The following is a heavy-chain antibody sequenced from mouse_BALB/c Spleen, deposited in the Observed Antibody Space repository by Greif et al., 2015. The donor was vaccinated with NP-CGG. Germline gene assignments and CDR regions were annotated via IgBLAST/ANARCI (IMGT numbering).Heavy chain of an antibody. D-gene: IGHD2-3*01. CDR3: ARAHYDGYYLPFAY. V-gene: IGHV5-6-5*01. CDR1: GFTFGSYA. Sequence: DVMLVESGGGLVKPGGSLKLSCAASGFTFGSYAMSWVRQTPEKRLEWVASISSGGSTYYPDSVKGRFTISRDNARNILYLQMSSLRSEDTAMYYCARAHYDGYYLPFAYWGQGTLVTVSA. J-gene: IGHJ3*01. CDR2: ISSGGST.